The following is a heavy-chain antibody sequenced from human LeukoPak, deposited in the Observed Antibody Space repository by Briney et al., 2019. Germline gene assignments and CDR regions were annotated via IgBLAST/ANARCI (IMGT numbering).Heavy chain of an antibody. Sequence: ASVRVSCKAFGYTFTRYYMHWVRQAPGQGPECMGVISPSGGSTTYAQNFQGRVTLTRDMSTSTDYLELSSLRSEDTAVYYCARDNSVRDEAWWFNPWGQGTLVTVSS. D-gene: IGHD5-24*01. J-gene: IGHJ5*02. CDR2: ISPSGGST. CDR3: ARDNSVRDEAWWFNP. CDR1: GYTFTRYY. V-gene: IGHV1-46*01.